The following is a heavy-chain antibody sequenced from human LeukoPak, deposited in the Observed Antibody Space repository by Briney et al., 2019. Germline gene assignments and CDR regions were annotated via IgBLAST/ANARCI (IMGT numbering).Heavy chain of an antibody. CDR3: ARGFCGGDCSSARFFDF. Sequence: GGSLRLSCAASGFTFNTYAMTWVRQAPGKGLEWVSYIARDTITIYYADAVKGRFTISRDNAKDSLYLQMNSLRAEDTAVYYCARGFCGGDCSSARFFDFGGRGTLVTVSS. J-gene: IGHJ2*01. V-gene: IGHV3-48*04. D-gene: IGHD2-21*02. CDR1: GFTFNTYA. CDR2: IARDTITI.